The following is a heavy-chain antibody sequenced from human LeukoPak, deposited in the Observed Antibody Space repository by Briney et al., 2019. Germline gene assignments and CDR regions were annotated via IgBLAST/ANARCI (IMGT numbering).Heavy chain of an antibody. Sequence: TSETLSLTCAVYGGSFSGYYWSWIRQPPGKGLEWIGEINHSGSTNYNPSLKSRVTISVDTSKNQFSLKLSSVTAADTAVYYCARRRYSSGWYPYFDYWGQGTLATVSS. CDR1: GGSFSGYY. CDR2: INHSGST. D-gene: IGHD6-19*01. J-gene: IGHJ4*02. CDR3: ARRRYSSGWYPYFDY. V-gene: IGHV4-34*01.